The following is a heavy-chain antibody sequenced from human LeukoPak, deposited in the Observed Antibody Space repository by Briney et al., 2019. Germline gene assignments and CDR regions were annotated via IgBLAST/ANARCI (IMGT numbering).Heavy chain of an antibody. J-gene: IGHJ1*01. V-gene: IGHV3-21*01. D-gene: IGHD2-21*02. Sequence: GGSLRLSCAASGFTFSNYSMSWVRQASGKGLEWVSSITSSSSYIYYADSVKGRFTISRDNAKDSLYLQMNGLRAEDTAVYYCARASECGGDCYTKYFQHWGQGTLVTVSS. CDR2: ITSSSSYI. CDR3: ARASECGGDCYTKYFQH. CDR1: GFTFSNYS.